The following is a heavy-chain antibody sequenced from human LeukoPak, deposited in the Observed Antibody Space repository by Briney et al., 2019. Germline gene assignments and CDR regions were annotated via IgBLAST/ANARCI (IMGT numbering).Heavy chain of an antibody. CDR2: ISYDGSNK. CDR3: ARVWRYFGPWAFDI. J-gene: IGHJ3*02. Sequence: PGRSLRLSCAASGFTFSSYAMHWVRQAPGKGLEWVAVISYDGSNKYYADSVKGRFTISRDNSKNTLYLQMNSLRAEDTAVYYCARVWRYFGPWAFDIWGQGTMVTVSS. D-gene: IGHD3-9*01. V-gene: IGHV3-30*04. CDR1: GFTFSSYA.